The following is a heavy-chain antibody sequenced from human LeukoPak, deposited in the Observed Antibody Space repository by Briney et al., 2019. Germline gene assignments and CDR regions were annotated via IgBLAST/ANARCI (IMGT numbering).Heavy chain of an antibody. CDR1: GFTFSSYA. Sequence: GGSLRLSCAASGFTFSSYAMTWVRQAPGKGLEWVSAISGSGGSTHYADSVKGRFTISRDNSKNTLYVQMSSLRAEDTAVYYCARSGSDWYYYYGTDVWGQGTTVTVS. CDR3: ARSGSDWYYYYGTDV. D-gene: IGHD6-19*01. CDR2: ISGSGGST. J-gene: IGHJ6*02. V-gene: IGHV3-23*01.